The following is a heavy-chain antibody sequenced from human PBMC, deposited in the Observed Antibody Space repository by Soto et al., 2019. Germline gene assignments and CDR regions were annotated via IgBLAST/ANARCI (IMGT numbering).Heavy chain of an antibody. D-gene: IGHD4-17*01. J-gene: IGHJ4*02. V-gene: IGHV1-69*04. CDR3: ARDSDYGDYGY. CDR2: IIPILGIA. Sequence: ASVKVSCKASGGTFSSYTISWVRQAPGQGLEWMGRIIPILGIANYAQKFQGRVTITADKSTSTAYMELSSLRSEDTAVYYCARDSDYGDYGYWGQGTLVTVSS. CDR1: GGTFSSYT.